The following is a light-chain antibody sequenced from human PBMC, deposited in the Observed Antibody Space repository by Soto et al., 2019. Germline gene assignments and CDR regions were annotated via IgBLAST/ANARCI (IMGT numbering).Light chain of an antibody. CDR2: EVS. CDR1: SRDVGGYNY. V-gene: IGLV2-14*01. J-gene: IGLJ2*01. Sequence: QSALTQPASVSGSPGQSITISCTGTSRDVGGYNYVSWYQQHPGKAPKLMIYEVSHRPSGVSNRFSGSKSGNTASLTISGLQAEDEADYYCSSYISSSTLIFGGGTKLTVL. CDR3: SSYISSSTLI.